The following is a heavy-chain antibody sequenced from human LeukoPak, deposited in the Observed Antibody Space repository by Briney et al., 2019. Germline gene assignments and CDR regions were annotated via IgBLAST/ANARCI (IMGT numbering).Heavy chain of an antibody. CDR1: GFTFSTYA. CDR3: ARVDYGDYGFDY. J-gene: IGHJ4*02. D-gene: IGHD4-17*01. V-gene: IGHV3-23*01. Sequence: PGGSLRLSCAASGFTFSTYAMSWVRQAPGKGLEWVSSIGRSAGSTFYADSVKGRFTISRDNAKNSLYLQMNSLRAEDTAVYYCARVDYGDYGFDYWGQGTLVTVSS. CDR2: IGRSAGST.